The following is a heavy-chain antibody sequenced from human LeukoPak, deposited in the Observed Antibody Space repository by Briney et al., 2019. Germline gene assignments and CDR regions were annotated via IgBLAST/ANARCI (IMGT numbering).Heavy chain of an antibody. CDR1: GYTFTGYD. Sequence: ASVKVSCKTSGYTFTGYDMHWVRQAPGQGLEWMGRINPDSGGTNYAQKFQGRVTMTRDTSISTAYMDLSRLRSDDTAVYYCARVPGYSYDYYYMDVWGKGTTVTVSS. V-gene: IGHV1-2*06. CDR2: INPDSGGT. J-gene: IGHJ6*03. D-gene: IGHD5-18*01. CDR3: ARVPGYSYDYYYMDV.